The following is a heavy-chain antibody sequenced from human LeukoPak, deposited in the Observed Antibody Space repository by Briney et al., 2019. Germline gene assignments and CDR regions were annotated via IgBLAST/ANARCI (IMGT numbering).Heavy chain of an antibody. J-gene: IGHJ4*02. V-gene: IGHV1-69*04. CDR2: IIPILGIA. Sequence: SVKVSCKASGGTFSSYAISWVRQAPGQGLEWMGRIIPILGIANYAQKLQGRVTMTTDTSTSTAYMELRSLRSDDTAVYYCARENSYGSRGDYWGQGTLVTVSS. CDR3: ARENSYGSRGDY. CDR1: GGTFSSYA. D-gene: IGHD5-18*01.